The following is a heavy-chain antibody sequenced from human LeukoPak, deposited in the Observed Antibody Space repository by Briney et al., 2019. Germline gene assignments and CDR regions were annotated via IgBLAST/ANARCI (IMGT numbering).Heavy chain of an antibody. CDR3: ARQTRRYYYGSGRNDAFDI. Sequence: SETLSLTCAVYGGSFSGYYWSWIRQPPGKGLEWIGEINHSGSTNYNPSLKSRVTISVDTSKNQFSLQLSSVTAADTAVYYCARQTRRYYYGSGRNDAFDIWGQGTMVTVSS. J-gene: IGHJ3*02. CDR2: INHSGST. CDR1: GGSFSGYY. V-gene: IGHV4-34*01. D-gene: IGHD3-10*01.